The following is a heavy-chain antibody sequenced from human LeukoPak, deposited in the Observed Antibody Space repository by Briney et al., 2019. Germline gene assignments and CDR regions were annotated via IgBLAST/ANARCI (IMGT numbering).Heavy chain of an antibody. CDR2: ISSSGSTI. J-gene: IGHJ6*04. Sequence: GGSLRLSCAASGFTFSSYEMNWVRQAPGKGLEWVSYISSSGSTIYYANSVKVRFTISRDNAKNSLYLQMNSLSAEDTAVSYCAELGITMIGGVWGKGPTVTISS. CDR1: GFTFSSYE. D-gene: IGHD3-10*02. CDR3: AELGITMIGGV. V-gene: IGHV3-48*03.